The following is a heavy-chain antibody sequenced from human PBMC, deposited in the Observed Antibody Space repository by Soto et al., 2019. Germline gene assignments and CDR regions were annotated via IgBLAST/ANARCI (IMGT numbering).Heavy chain of an antibody. CDR2: ISSSSGTL. J-gene: IGHJ6*02. CDR3: AKGRSYYYYYGVDV. Sequence: GGSLRLSCAASGFTFSNYYMTWIRHAPGKGLEWLSYISSSSGTLYYADSVKGRFTISRDNAQNSVHLQMNRLRGEDTAVYYCAKGRSYYYYYGVDVWGQGTTVTVSS. CDR1: GFTFSNYY. V-gene: IGHV3-11*01.